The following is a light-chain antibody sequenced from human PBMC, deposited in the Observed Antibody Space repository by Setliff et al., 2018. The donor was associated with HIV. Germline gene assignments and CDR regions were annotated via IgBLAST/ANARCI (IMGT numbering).Light chain of an antibody. CDR1: WSNIGVNS. Sequence: QSALTQPLSASGTPGQRVTISCSGGWSNIGVNSVNWYQQHPGTSPKLLIYDNYDRPSGVPDRFSGSRSGTSASPAITGLQSEDEADYYCSVWDDRLIGWVFGGGTKVTVL. V-gene: IGLV1-44*01. CDR2: DNY. CDR3: SVWDDRLIGWV. J-gene: IGLJ3*02.